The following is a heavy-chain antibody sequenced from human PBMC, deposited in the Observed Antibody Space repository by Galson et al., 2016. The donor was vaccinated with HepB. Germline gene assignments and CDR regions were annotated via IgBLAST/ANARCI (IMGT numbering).Heavy chain of an antibody. CDR2: IYYRGST. Sequence: TLSLTCNVSGGSISSGGYYWSWTRQHPGKGLEWIGCIYYRGSTYYNPSLKSRVTISVDTSKNQFSLKLTSVTAADTAIYYCARPGRYGSGNSDIDYRGQGTLVTVAS. V-gene: IGHV4-31*03. CDR3: ARPGRYGSGNSDIDY. CDR1: GGSISSGGYY. D-gene: IGHD3-10*01. J-gene: IGHJ4*02.